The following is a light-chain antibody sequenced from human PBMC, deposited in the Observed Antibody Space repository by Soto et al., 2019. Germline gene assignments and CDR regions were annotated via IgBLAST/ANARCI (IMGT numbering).Light chain of an antibody. CDR2: DTY. CDR1: QSVRSK. V-gene: IGKV3-15*01. CDR3: QPYNNWPLT. J-gene: IGKJ4*01. Sequence: EIVLTQSPASLSVSPGERATLSCRASQSVRSKVAWYQQKPGQAPSLVIYDTYIRATGIPARFSGSGFGTEFTLTISSLQPEDFAIYYCQPYNNWPLTFGGGTKV.